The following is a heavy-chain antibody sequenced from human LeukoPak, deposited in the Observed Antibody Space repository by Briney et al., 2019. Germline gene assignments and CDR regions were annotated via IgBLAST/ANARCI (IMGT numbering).Heavy chain of an antibody. V-gene: IGHV1-58*02. D-gene: IGHD3-10*01. CDR3: AAGYYYGSGSYSVDY. CDR1: GFTFTSSA. J-gene: IGHJ4*02. CDR2: IVVGSGNT. Sequence: ASVKVSCKASGFTFTSSAMQWVRQARGQRLEWIGWIVVGSGNTNYAQKFQERVTITRDMSTSTAYMELSSLRSEDTAVYYCAAGYYYGSGSYSVDYWGQGTLVTVSS.